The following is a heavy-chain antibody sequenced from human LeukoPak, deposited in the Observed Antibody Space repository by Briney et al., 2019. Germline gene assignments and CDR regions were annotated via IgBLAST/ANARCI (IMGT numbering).Heavy chain of an antibody. D-gene: IGHD4-17*01. CDR1: GFTFSSYS. CDR3: ARAAGEDYVCFDY. Sequence: GGSLRLSCAASGFTFSSYSMNWVRQAPGKGLEWVSSISSSSSYIYYADSVKGRFTISRDNSKNTLYLQMNSLRAEDTAVYYCARAAGEDYVCFDYWGQGTLVTVSS. J-gene: IGHJ4*02. CDR2: ISSSSSYI. V-gene: IGHV3-21*01.